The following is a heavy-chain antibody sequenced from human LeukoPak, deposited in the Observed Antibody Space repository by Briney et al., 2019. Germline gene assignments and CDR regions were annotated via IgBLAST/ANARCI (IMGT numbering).Heavy chain of an antibody. CDR3: AREGSGVAGHFDY. Sequence: GGSLRLSCAASGFTFSSYWMHWVRQAPGKGLVWVSRINSDGSSTSYADSVKGRFTISRDNAKNSLYLQMNSLRAEDTAVYYCAREGSGVAGHFDYWGQGTLVTVSS. J-gene: IGHJ4*02. CDR2: INSDGSST. D-gene: IGHD6-19*01. CDR1: GFTFSSYW. V-gene: IGHV3-74*01.